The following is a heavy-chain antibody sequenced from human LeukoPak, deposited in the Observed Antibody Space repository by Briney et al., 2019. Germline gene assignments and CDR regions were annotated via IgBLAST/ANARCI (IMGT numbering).Heavy chain of an antibody. Sequence: ASVKVSFKASGYTFTGDYMHWVRQAPGQGLEWMGWINPNSGGTNYAQKFQGRVTMTRDTSISTAYMELRSLRSDDTAVYYCARDSVVRNSYGYAYWGQGTLVTVSS. CDR1: GYTFTGDY. CDR3: ARDSVVRNSYGYAY. D-gene: IGHD5-18*01. CDR2: INPNSGGT. V-gene: IGHV1-2*02. J-gene: IGHJ4*02.